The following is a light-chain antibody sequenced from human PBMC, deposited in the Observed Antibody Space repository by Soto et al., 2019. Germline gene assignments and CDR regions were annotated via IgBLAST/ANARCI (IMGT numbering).Light chain of an antibody. Sequence: DIQLTQSPSTLSASVGDRVTITCRASQSIGSWLAWYQQKPGKAPKLLIYKASSLESGVPSRFSGSRSGTEFTLTISSLQPDDFATYCCQQYDSFPWTFGQGTKVEIK. CDR3: QQYDSFPWT. V-gene: IGKV1-5*03. CDR1: QSIGSW. J-gene: IGKJ1*01. CDR2: KAS.